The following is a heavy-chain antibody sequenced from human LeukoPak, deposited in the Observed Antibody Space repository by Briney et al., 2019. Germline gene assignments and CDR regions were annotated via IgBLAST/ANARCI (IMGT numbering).Heavy chain of an antibody. Sequence: GESLKISCKGSGYSFTSYWIGWVRQMPGKGLEWMGIIYPGGSDTRYSPSFQGQVTISADKSISTAYLQWSSLKASDTAMYYCARHGGIAAAGYEVDYWGQGTLVTVSS. D-gene: IGHD6-13*01. V-gene: IGHV5-51*01. CDR2: IYPGGSDT. CDR3: ARHGGIAAAGYEVDY. CDR1: GYSFTSYW. J-gene: IGHJ4*02.